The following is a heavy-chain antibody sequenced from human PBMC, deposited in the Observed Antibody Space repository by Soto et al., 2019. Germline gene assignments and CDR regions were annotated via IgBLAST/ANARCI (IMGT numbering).Heavy chain of an antibody. J-gene: IGHJ6*03. CDR1: GYTLTELS. V-gene: IGHV1-24*01. CDR3: ATGRNYYYYMDV. Sequence: ASVKVSCKVSGYTLTELSMHWVRQAPGKGLEWMGGFDPEDGETIYAQKFQGRVTMTEDTSTDTAYMELSSPRSEDTAVYYCATGRNYYYYMDVWGKGTTVTVSS. CDR2: FDPEDGET.